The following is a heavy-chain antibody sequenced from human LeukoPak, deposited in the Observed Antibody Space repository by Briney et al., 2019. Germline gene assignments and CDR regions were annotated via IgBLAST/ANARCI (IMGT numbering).Heavy chain of an antibody. D-gene: IGHD3-9*01. CDR2: IWYDGSNK. V-gene: IGHV3-33*06. CDR3: AKDTARRRYFDWLFLGMDV. CDR1: GFTFSSYG. J-gene: IGHJ6*02. Sequence: GRSLRLSCAASGFTFSSYGMHWVRQAPGKGLEWVAVIWYDGSNKYYADSVKGRFTISRDNSKNTLYLQMNSLRAEDTAVYYCAKDTARRRYFDWLFLGMDVWGQGTTVTVSS.